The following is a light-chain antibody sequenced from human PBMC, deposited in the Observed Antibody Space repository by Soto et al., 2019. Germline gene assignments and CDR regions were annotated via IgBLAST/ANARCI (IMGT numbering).Light chain of an antibody. CDR1: SSNIGSNT. CDR3: AAWDDSLNGRGV. Sequence: QSVLTQPPSASGTPGQRVTISCSGSSSNIGSNTVNWYQQLPGTAPKLLIYSNNQRPSGVPDRFSGSRSGTSASLAISGLQSEDEGDYYCAAWDDSLNGRGVFGGGTQLNVL. V-gene: IGLV1-44*01. CDR2: SNN. J-gene: IGLJ3*02.